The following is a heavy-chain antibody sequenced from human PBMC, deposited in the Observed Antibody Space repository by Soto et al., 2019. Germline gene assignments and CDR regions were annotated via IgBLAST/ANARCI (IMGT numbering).Heavy chain of an antibody. CDR2: ISGSGGST. D-gene: IGHD2-8*01. Sequence: PGGSLRLSCAASGFTFSSYARSWVRQAPGKGLEWVSAISGSGGSTYYADSVKGRFTISRDNSKNTLYLQMNSLRAEDTAVYYCARDLEAGMVDYYYGMDVWGQGTTVTVYS. J-gene: IGHJ6*02. CDR3: ARDLEAGMVDYYYGMDV. V-gene: IGHV3-23*01. CDR1: GFTFSSYA.